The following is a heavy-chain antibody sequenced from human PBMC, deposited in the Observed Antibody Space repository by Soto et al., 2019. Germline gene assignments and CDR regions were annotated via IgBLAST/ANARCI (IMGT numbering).Heavy chain of an antibody. CDR1: GFTFNSYA. Sequence: EVQLLESGGGLVQPGGSLRLSCAASGFTFNSYAMSWVRQAPGKGLEWVSTISGSGGSTYYADSVMGRFTISRDNSKNTLSLQMNSLKAEDTAVYFCANQYQLINSFQQMDVWGKGTTVTVTS. V-gene: IGHV3-23*01. J-gene: IGHJ6*04. D-gene: IGHD2-2*01. CDR2: ISGSGGST. CDR3: ANQYQLINSFQQMDV.